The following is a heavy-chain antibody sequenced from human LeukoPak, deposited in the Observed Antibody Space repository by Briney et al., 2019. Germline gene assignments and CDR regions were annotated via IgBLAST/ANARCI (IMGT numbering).Heavy chain of an antibody. CDR1: GGSISSYY. CDR3: ARDYGSGSYVNWFDP. J-gene: IGHJ5*02. CDR2: IYTSGST. Sequence: PSETMSLTCTLSGGSISSYYWSWIRQPAGKGRGWIGRIYTSGSTNYNPSLKSRVTMSVDTFKNQFSLKLSSAIAADTAVYYCARDYGSGSYVNWFDPGGQGTLVTVSS. V-gene: IGHV4-4*07. D-gene: IGHD3-10*01.